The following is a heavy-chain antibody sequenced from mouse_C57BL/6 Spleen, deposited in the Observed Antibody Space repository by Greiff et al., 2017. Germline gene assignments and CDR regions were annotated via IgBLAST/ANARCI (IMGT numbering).Heavy chain of an antibody. Sequence: QVQLQQPGAELVKPGASVKLSCKASGYTFTSYWMHWVKQRPGQGLEWIGMIHPNSGSTNYNETFKSKATLTVDKSSSTAYMQLSSLTSEDSAVYYCAIYGSSSWFAYWGQGTLVTVSA. CDR3: AIYGSSSWFAY. D-gene: IGHD1-1*01. CDR2: IHPNSGST. J-gene: IGHJ3*01. CDR1: GYTFTSYW. V-gene: IGHV1-64*01.